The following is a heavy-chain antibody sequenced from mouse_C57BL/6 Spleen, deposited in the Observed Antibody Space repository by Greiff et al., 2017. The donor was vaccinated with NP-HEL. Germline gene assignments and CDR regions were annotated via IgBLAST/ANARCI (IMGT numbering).Heavy chain of an antibody. CDR2: IWTGGGT. CDR3: ARNTNDWEGYFDY. J-gene: IGHJ2*01. D-gene: IGHD4-1*01. Sequence: VKLQESGPGLVAPSQSLSITCTVSGFSLTSYAISWVRQPPGKGLEWLGVIWTGGGTNYNSALKSRLSISKDNSKSQVFLKMNSLQTDDTARYYCARNTNDWEGYFDYWGQGTTLTVSS. V-gene: IGHV2-9-1*01. CDR1: GFSLTSYA.